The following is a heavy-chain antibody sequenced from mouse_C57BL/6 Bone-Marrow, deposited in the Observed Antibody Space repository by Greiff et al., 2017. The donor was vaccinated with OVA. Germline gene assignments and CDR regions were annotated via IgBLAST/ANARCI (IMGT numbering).Heavy chain of an antibody. CDR2: IDPEDGET. CDR1: GFNIKDYY. V-gene: IGHV14-2*01. Sequence: EVQLQQSGAELVKPGASVKLSCTASGFNIKDYYMHWVKQRTEQGLEWIGRIDPEDGETKYAPKFPGKAPITADTSSNTAYLQLSSLTSEDTAVYYCARTYYGRSYAMDYWGQGTSVTVSS. D-gene: IGHD1-1*01. J-gene: IGHJ4*01. CDR3: ARTYYGRSYAMDY.